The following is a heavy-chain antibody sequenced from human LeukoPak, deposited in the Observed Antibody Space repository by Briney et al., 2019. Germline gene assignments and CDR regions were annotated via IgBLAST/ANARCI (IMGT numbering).Heavy chain of an antibody. CDR3: ARAYSSRPTYAFDI. Sequence: ASVKVSCKASGYTFTSYDINWVRQATGQGLEWMWWMNPNSGNTGYAQKFQGRVTMTRNTSISTAYMELSSLRSEDTAVYYCARAYSSRPTYAFDIWGQGTMVTVSS. J-gene: IGHJ3*02. CDR2: MNPNSGNT. D-gene: IGHD6-13*01. CDR1: GYTFTSYD. V-gene: IGHV1-8*01.